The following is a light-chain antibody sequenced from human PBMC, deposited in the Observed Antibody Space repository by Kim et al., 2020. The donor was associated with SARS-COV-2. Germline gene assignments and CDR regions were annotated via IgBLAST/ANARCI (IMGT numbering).Light chain of an antibody. CDR2: SNN. V-gene: IGLV1-44*01. CDR1: SSNIAINP. Sequence: GQRFTISCSGSSSNIAINPVNWYQQLPGTAPKLLIYSNNQRPSGVPDRFSGSKSDTSASLAISGLQSEDAADYYCAAWDDSLNNYVFGTGTKVTVL. CDR3: AAWDDSLNNYV. J-gene: IGLJ1*01.